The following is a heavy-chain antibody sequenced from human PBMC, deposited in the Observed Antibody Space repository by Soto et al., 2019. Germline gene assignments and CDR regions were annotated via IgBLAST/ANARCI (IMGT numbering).Heavy chain of an antibody. CDR3: ATVHNTSRSFDY. Sequence: EVQLLESGGVLVQPGGSLRLSCAASGFSFSGYVMTWVRQAPGKGLEWVSTTGASGRTTYYADSVKGRFTVSRDNSKNTLDLQMSSLRADDTAVYYCATVHNTSRSFDYWGQGTLVTVSS. J-gene: IGHJ4*02. CDR1: GFSFSGYV. CDR2: TGASGRTT. V-gene: IGHV3-23*01. D-gene: IGHD1-20*01.